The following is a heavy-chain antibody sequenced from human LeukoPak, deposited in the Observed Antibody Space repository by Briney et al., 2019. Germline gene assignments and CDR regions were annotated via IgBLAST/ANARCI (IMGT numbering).Heavy chain of an antibody. Sequence: SETLSLTCTVSGGSISSYCWSWIRQPPGKGLEWIGYIYYSGSTNYNPSLKSRVTISVDASKNQFSLKLSSVTAADTAVYYCAREAGTASLDYSGQGTLVTVSS. V-gene: IGHV4-59*01. CDR2: IYYSGST. CDR1: GGSISSYC. J-gene: IGHJ4*02. CDR3: AREAGTASLDY. D-gene: IGHD2-21*02.